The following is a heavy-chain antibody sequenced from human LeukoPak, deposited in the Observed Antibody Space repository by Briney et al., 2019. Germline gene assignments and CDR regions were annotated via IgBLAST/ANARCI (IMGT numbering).Heavy chain of an antibody. CDR1: GFTFSNYA. J-gene: IGHJ4*02. V-gene: IGHV3-30*14. Sequence: GGSLRLSCAASGFTFSNYAMHWVRQAPGKGLEWVAVISYDGSYKDYADSVKGRFTISRDNSRNTLYLQMNSLRAEDTAVYYCARDVVTGSLQDYWGQGTLVTVSS. CDR3: ARDVVTGSLQDY. CDR2: ISYDGSYK. D-gene: IGHD3-10*01.